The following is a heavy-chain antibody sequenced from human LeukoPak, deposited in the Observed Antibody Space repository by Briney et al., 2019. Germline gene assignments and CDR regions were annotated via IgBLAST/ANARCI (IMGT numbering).Heavy chain of an antibody. J-gene: IGHJ6*03. V-gene: IGHV1-2*02. D-gene: IGHD3-3*01. CDR3: ARGTSYYDFWSGYPRDYYYYYMDV. Sequence: GASVKVSCKASGYTFTGYYMHWVRQAPGQGLEWMGWIDPNSGGTNYAQKFQGRVTMTRDTSISTAYMELSRLRSDDTAVYYCARGTSYYDFWSGYPRDYYYYYMDVWGKGTTVTVSS. CDR1: GYTFTGYY. CDR2: IDPNSGGT.